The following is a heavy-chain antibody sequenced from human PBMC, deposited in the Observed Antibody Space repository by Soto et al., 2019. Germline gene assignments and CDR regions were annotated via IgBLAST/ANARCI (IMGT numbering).Heavy chain of an antibody. CDR3: ARGSGGITIFGVVMGREYYFDY. CDR1: GFTFSSYA. J-gene: IGHJ4*02. Sequence: QVQLVESGGGVVQPGRSLRLSCAASGFTFSSYAMHWVRQAPGKGLEWVAVISYDGSNKYYADSVKGRFTISRDNSKKTLYLQMNSLRAEDTAVYYCARGSGGITIFGVVMGREYYFDYWGQGTLVTVSS. D-gene: IGHD3-3*01. CDR2: ISYDGSNK. V-gene: IGHV3-30-3*01.